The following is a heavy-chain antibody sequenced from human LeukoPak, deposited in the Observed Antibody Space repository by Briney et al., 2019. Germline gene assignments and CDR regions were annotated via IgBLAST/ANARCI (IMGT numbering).Heavy chain of an antibody. CDR1: GGTFSSYA. CDR2: IIPIFGTT. J-gene: IGHJ6*02. D-gene: IGHD4-17*01. Sequence: ASVKVSCKASGGTFSSYAISWVRQAPGQGLEWMGGIIPIFGTTNYAQKFQGRITITADESTSTAYMELSSLRSEDTAVYYCARHSTTVTTYYYYYYAMDVWGQGTTVTVSS. CDR3: ARHSTTVTTYYYYYYAMDV. V-gene: IGHV1-69*13.